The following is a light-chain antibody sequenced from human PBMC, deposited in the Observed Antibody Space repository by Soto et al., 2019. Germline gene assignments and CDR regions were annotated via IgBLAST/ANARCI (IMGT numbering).Light chain of an antibody. CDR2: ATS. CDR3: QQYSDWPLT. Sequence: EIVMTQSPATLSVSPGERATLSCRASQSVGHNFAWYQQKPGQAPRLLIFATSTRSTGVPGRFSGSGSGTEFPLTISSLQSEDFAVYYCQQYSDWPLTFGGGTKVEIE. J-gene: IGKJ4*01. CDR1: QSVGHN. V-gene: IGKV3-15*01.